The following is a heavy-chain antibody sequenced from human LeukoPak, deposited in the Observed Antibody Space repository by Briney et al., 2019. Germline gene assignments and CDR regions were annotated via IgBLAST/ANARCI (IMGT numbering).Heavy chain of an antibody. CDR3: ARDLSNFWFYY. CDR1: RGSSHTYNHY. CDR2: ISSGGNT. J-gene: IGHJ4*02. V-gene: IGHV4-39*07. D-gene: IGHD3-10*01. Sequence: PSETLSLTCTASRGSSHTYNHYWGWLRQSPGKGLEWIGTISSGGNTDYNPSLKSRVTMSLDTSKTQLSLKMISVTAADTATYYCARDLSNFWFYYWGQGALVTVSS.